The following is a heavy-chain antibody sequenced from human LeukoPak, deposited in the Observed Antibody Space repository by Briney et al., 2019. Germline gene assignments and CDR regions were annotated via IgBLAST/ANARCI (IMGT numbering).Heavy chain of an antibody. V-gene: IGHV3-30*04. CDR2: ISYDGSNK. J-gene: IGHJ4*02. CDR3: ARDYTVGAALLDY. CDR1: GFTFSSYA. D-gene: IGHD1-26*01. Sequence: GGSLRLSCAASGFTFSSYAMHWVRQAPGKGLEWVAVISYDGSNKYYADSVKGRFTISRDNSKNTLYLQMNSLRAEDTAVYYCARDYTVGAALLDYWGQGTLVTGSS.